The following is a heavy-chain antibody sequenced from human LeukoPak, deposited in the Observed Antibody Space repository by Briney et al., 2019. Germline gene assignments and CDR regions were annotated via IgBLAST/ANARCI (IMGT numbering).Heavy chain of an antibody. CDR2: IIPIFGTA. J-gene: IGHJ6*03. Sequence: GASVKVSCKASGGTFSSYAISWVRQAPGQGLEWMRGIIPIFGTANYAQKFQGRVTITTDESTSTAYMELSSLRSEDTAVDYCARGAARGYYYYYMDVWGKGTTVTVSS. CDR1: GGTFSSYA. V-gene: IGHV1-69*05. D-gene: IGHD6-6*01. CDR3: ARGAARGYYYYYMDV.